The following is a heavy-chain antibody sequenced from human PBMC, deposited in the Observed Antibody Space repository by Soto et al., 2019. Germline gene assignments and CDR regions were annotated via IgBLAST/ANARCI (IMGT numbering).Heavy chain of an antibody. D-gene: IGHD4-17*01. CDR1: GFTFSSYS. CDR3: ARVRMGYGAKPRPYYFDY. J-gene: IGHJ4*02. CDR2: ISSSSSYI. Sequence: PGGSLRLSYAASGFTFSSYSMNWVRQAPGRGLEWVSSISSSSSYIYYADSVKGRFTISRDNAKNSLYLQMNSLRAEDTAVYYCARVRMGYGAKPRPYYFDYWGQGTLVTVSS. V-gene: IGHV3-21*01.